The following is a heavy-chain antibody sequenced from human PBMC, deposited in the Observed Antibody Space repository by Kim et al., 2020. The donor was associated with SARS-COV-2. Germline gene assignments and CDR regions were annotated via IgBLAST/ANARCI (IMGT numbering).Heavy chain of an antibody. CDR3: VKVCPDERYFDL. J-gene: IGHJ2*01. CDR1: GFTFSSYA. Sequence: GGSLRLSCSASGFTFSSYAMHWVRQAPGKGLEYVSAISSNGGTTYYVDSVQGRFTISRDNSKNTLYLQMSSLRVEDTAVYYCVKVCPDERYFDLWGRGTLVTVSS. CDR2: ISSNGGTT. V-gene: IGHV3-64D*08.